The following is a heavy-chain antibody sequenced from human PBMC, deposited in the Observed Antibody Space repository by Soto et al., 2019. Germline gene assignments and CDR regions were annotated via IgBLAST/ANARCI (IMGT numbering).Heavy chain of an antibody. CDR3: ARGGAFHYDGSGYYPTFDH. CDR2: IWNDGSNR. Sequence: QEQLVESGGRVVQPGRSLRLSCAASGFNFNSYGMHWVRQAPGKGLEWVAVIWNDGSNRYYGDSVKGRFTISRDNSKNTLYLQMNSLRAEDTAVYYWARGGAFHYDGSGYYPTFDHWGQGTLVTVSS. V-gene: IGHV3-33*01. CDR1: GFNFNSYG. D-gene: IGHD3-22*01. J-gene: IGHJ4*02.